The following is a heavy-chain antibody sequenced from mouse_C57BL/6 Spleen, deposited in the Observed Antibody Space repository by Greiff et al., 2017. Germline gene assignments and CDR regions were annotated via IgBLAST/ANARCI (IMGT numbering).Heavy chain of an antibody. J-gene: IGHJ1*03. CDR3: AKSFYGNYYFDV. CDR2: IWRGGST. Sequence: VKLVESGPGLVQPSQSLSITCTVSGFSLTSYGVHWVRQSPGKGLEWLGVIWRGGSTDYNAAFMSRLSITKDNSKSQVFFKMNSLQADDTAIYYCAKSFYGNYYFDVWGTGTTVTVSS. D-gene: IGHD2-10*01. V-gene: IGHV2-5*01. CDR1: GFSLTSYG.